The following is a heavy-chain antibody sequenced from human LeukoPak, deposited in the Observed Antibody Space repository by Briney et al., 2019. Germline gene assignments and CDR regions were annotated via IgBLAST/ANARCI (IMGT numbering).Heavy chain of an antibody. J-gene: IGHJ4*02. D-gene: IGHD3-3*01. V-gene: IGHV4-34*01. CDR1: GGSFSGYY. Sequence: SETLSLTCAVYGGSFSGYYWSWIRQPPGKGLEWIGEINHSGSTNYNPSLKSRVTISVDKSKNQFSLKLSSVTAADTAVYYCARGYYDFWSGYAHGLFDYWGQGTLVTVSS. CDR3: ARGYYDFWSGYAHGLFDY. CDR2: INHSGST.